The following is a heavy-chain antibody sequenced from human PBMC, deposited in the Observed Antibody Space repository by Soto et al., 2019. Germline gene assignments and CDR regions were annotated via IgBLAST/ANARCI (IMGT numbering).Heavy chain of an antibody. CDR2: IYYSGST. Sequence: QLQLQESGPGLVKPSETLSLTCTVSGGSISSSSYYWGWIRQPPGKGLEWIGSIYYSGSTYYNPSLKRRVTISVDTSKNQFSLKLSSVTAADTAVYYCARHGSSWYYFDYWGQGTLVTVSS. D-gene: IGHD6-13*01. V-gene: IGHV4-39*01. J-gene: IGHJ4*02. CDR1: GGSISSSSYY. CDR3: ARHGSSWYYFDY.